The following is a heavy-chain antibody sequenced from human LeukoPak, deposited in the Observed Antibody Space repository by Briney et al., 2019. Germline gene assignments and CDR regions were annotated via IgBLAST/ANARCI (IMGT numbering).Heavy chain of an antibody. CDR2: ISSSSCYI. CDR3: ARDPNYDFWSGYYFDY. CDR1: GFTFSSYS. V-gene: IGHV3-21*01. Sequence: GGSLRLSCAASGFTFSSYSMNWVRQAPGKGLEWVSSISSSSCYIYYADSVKGRFTISRDNAKNSLYLQMNSLRAEDTAVYYCARDPNYDFWSGYYFDYWGQGTLVTVSS. D-gene: IGHD3-3*01. J-gene: IGHJ4*02.